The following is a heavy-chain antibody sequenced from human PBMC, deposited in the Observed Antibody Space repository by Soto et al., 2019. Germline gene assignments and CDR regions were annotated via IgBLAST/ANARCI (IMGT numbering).Heavy chain of an antibody. J-gene: IGHJ6*03. CDR1: GYTFTSYA. CDR2: INAGNGNT. V-gene: IGHV1-3*01. CDR3: ARGGSTPYYYYYIDV. D-gene: IGHD6-6*01. Sequence: QVPLVQSGAEVKKPGASVKVSCKASGYTFTSYAMHWVRQAPGQRLEWMGWINAGNGNTKYSQKFQGRVTITRDTAASTAYMELSSLRSEDTAVYYCARGGSTPYYYYYIDVWGKGTTVTVSS.